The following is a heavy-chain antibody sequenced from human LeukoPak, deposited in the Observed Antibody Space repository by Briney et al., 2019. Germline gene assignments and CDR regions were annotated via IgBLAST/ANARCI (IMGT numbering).Heavy chain of an antibody. CDR3: ATAGSGYSSD. D-gene: IGHD6-19*01. Sequence: ASVKVSCNTSGYTITSYDTNWVRRATGQGLEWMGWMNPNSGNTDYAQKFQGRVTMTRNTSISTAYMELSGLRSEDTAVYYCATAGSGYSSDWGQGTLVTVSS. CDR1: GYTITSYD. V-gene: IGHV1-8*01. CDR2: MNPNSGNT. J-gene: IGHJ4*02.